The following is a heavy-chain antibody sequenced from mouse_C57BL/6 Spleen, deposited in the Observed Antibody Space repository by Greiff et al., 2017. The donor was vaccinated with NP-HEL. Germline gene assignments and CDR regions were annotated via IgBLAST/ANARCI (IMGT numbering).Heavy chain of an antibody. V-gene: IGHV1-81*01. CDR1: GYTFTSYG. Sequence: VQLQQSGAELARPGASVKLSCKASGYTFTSYGISWVKQRTGQGLEWIGEIYPRSGNTYYTEKFKGKATLTADKSSSTAYMELRSLTSEDSAVYFCARGEYYGSRNAMDYWGQGTSVTVSS. D-gene: IGHD1-1*01. J-gene: IGHJ4*01. CDR2: IYPRSGNT. CDR3: ARGEYYGSRNAMDY.